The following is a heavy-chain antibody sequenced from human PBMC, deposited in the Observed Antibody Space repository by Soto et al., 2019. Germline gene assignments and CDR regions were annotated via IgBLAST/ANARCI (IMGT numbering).Heavy chain of an antibody. Sequence: PGGSLRLSCTASGFTFGDYALSWVRQAPGKGLEWVGFIRSKAYGGTTEYAASVKGGFTISRDDSKSIAYLQMNSLKTEDTAVYYCTRAEYCSGGSCSFDYWGQGTLVTVSS. CDR1: GFTFGDYA. D-gene: IGHD2-15*01. V-gene: IGHV3-49*04. CDR3: TRAEYCSGGSCSFDY. CDR2: IRSKAYGGTT. J-gene: IGHJ4*02.